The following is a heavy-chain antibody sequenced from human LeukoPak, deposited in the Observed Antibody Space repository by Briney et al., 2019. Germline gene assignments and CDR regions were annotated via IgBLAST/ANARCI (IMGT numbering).Heavy chain of an antibody. CDR1: GGSFNGYY. V-gene: IGHV4-34*01. CDR3: AKNGQSGFSFDP. CDR2: GNESGGT. D-gene: IGHD1-26*01. Sequence: SETLSLTCAVYGGSFNGYYWSWIRQPPGKGLEWIGEGNESGGTKYNPSPKTRVTISADSSKNQFSLKLSSVTAADTAVYHCAKNGQSGFSFDPWGQGTLVTVSS. J-gene: IGHJ5*02.